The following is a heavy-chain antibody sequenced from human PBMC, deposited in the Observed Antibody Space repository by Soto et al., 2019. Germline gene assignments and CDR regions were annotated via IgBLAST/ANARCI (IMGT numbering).Heavy chain of an antibody. CDR2: ISYDGSNK. CDR3: AKVPRYSYGRNYYSYGMDV. Sequence: QVQLVESGGGVVQPGRSLRLSCAASGFTFSSYGMHWVRQAPGKGLEGVAVISYDGSNKYYADSVKGRFTISRDKSKNTLYLQMNSLRAEDTAVYYCAKVPRYSYGRNYYSYGMDVWGQGTTVTVSS. D-gene: IGHD5-18*01. V-gene: IGHV3-30*18. J-gene: IGHJ6*02. CDR1: GFTFSSYG.